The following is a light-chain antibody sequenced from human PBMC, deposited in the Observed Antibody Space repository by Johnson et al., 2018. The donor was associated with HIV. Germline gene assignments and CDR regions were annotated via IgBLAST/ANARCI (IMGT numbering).Light chain of an antibody. CDR2: DNN. V-gene: IGLV1-51*01. CDR3: GTWDSSLSAGGV. Sequence: QSVLTQAPSVSAAPGQKVTISCSGSSSNIGNNYVSWYQQLPGTAPKLLIYDNNKRPSGIPDRFSGSKSGTSATLGITGLQTGDEADYYCGTWDSSLSAGGVFGTGPSFTVL. CDR1: SSNIGNNY. J-gene: IGLJ1*01.